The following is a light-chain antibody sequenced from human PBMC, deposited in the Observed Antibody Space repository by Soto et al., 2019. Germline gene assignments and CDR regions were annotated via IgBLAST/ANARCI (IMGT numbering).Light chain of an antibody. J-gene: IGLJ2*01. CDR3: SSYTSSSIVV. CDR1: SSDVGGYNY. CDR2: EVS. Sequence: QSVLTQPASVSGSPGQSITISYTGTSSDVGGYNYVSWYQQHPGKAPKLMIYEVSNRPSGVSNRFSGSKSGNTASLTISGLQAEDEADYYCSSYTSSSIVVFGGGTKLTVL. V-gene: IGLV2-14*01.